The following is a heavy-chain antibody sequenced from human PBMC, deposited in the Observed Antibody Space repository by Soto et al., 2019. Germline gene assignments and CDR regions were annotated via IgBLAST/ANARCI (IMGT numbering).Heavy chain of an antibody. CDR3: ARDSEKYSYGHNDY. Sequence: QVQLQESGPGLVKPSETLSLTCTVSGGSVSSGKYYWSWIRQPPGKRLEWIGYIFHSGTKYNPSLKSRVTISVDTSKNQFSLKLSSVTAADTAVYYCARDSEKYSYGHNDYWGQGTVVTVSS. V-gene: IGHV4-61*01. D-gene: IGHD5-18*01. J-gene: IGHJ4*02. CDR2: IFHSGT. CDR1: GGSVSSGKYY.